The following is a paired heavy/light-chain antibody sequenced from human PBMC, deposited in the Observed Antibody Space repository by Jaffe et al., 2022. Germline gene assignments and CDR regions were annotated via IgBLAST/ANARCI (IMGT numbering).Heavy chain of an antibody. CDR3: ARCPREGPSIPDAFDI. CDR1: GFTFSDYY. CDR2: ISSSGSTI. Sequence: QVQLVESGGGLVKPGGSLRLSCAASGFTFSDYYMSWIRQAPGKGLEWVSYISSSGSTIYYADSVKGRFTISRDNAKNSLYLQMNSLRAEDTAVYYCARCPREGPSIPDAFDIWGQGTMVTVSS. J-gene: IGHJ3*02. V-gene: IGHV3-11*01. D-gene: IGHD2-2*01.
Light chain of an antibody. CDR2: WAS. V-gene: IGKV4-1*01. CDR1: QSVLYSSNNKNY. J-gene: IGKJ1*01. CDR3: QQYYSTPST. Sequence: DIVMTQSPDSLAVSLGERATINCKSSQSVLYSSNNKNYLAWYQQKPGQPPKLLIYWASTRESGVPDRFSGSGSGTDFTLTISSLQAEDVAVYYCQQYYSTPSTFGQGTKVEIK.